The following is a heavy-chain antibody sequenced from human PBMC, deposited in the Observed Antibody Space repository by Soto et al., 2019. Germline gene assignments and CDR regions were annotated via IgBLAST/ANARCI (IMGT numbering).Heavy chain of an antibody. CDR2: ISSSSTYA. CDR3: ARDSSMAGRPFDY. D-gene: IGHD6-6*01. V-gene: IGHV3-11*06. J-gene: IGHJ4*02. CDR1: GFTFNDYY. Sequence: GGSLRLSCAASGFTFNDYYMSWVRQAPGKGLEWVSKISSSSTYAIYADSVKCRFTISIDNAKNSVFLQMNSLRAEDTAVYYCARDSSMAGRPFDYWGQGTQVTVSS.